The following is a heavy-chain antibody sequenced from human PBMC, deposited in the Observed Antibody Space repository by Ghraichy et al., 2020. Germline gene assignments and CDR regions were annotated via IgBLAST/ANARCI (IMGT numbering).Heavy chain of an antibody. CDR2: IKQDGGEK. CDR1: GFTFSKYW. CDR3: ARDLGVGAADY. Sequence: GESLNISCAASGFTFSKYWMNWVRQTPGKGLEWVANIKQDGGEKHHVDSVKGRFTISRDNVKNSLYLQMNSLRPEDTAVYYCARDLGVGAADYWGQGTLVTVSS. J-gene: IGHJ4*02. D-gene: IGHD1-26*01. V-gene: IGHV3-7*01.